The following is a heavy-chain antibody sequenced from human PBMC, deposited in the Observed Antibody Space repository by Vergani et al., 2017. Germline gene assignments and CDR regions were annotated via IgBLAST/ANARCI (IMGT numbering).Heavy chain of an antibody. Sequence: QVQLVESGGGVVQPGRSLRLSCAASGFTFSRFGMHLVRQAPGKGLELVAVLCYDGSNKYYADSVKGRFTISRHNSKNTLYLQMNSLRAEDTAVYYCARGIDYFDYWGQGTLVTVSS. CDR2: LCYDGSNK. CDR1: GFTFSRFG. J-gene: IGHJ4*02. V-gene: IGHV3-33*01. CDR3: ARGIDYFDY.